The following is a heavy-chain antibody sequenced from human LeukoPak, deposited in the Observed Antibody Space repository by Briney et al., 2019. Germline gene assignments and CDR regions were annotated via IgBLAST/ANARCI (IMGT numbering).Heavy chain of an antibody. CDR3: AKLRITIFGVVNPNWFDP. CDR2: ISGSGGST. J-gene: IGHJ5*02. CDR1: GFTFSSYS. D-gene: IGHD3-3*01. V-gene: IGHV3-23*01. Sequence: PGGSLTLSCAASGFTFSSYSMSWVRQPPGKGLDWVSSISGSGGSTYYADSVKGRFTISRDNSKNTLYLQMNSLRAEDTAVYYCAKLRITIFGVVNPNWFDPWGQGTLVTVSS.